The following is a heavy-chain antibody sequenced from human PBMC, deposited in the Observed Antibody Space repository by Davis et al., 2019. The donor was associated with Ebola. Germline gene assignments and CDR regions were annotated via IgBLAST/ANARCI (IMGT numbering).Heavy chain of an antibody. D-gene: IGHD2-15*01. V-gene: IGHV5-10-1*01. CDR1: GYSFTSYW. CDR2: TDPSDSYT. Sequence: GESLKISCKGSGYSFTSYWISWVRQMPGKGLEWMGRTDPSDSYTNYSPSFQGHVTISADKSISTAYLQWSSLKASDTAMYYCAAAPYYYYGMDVWGQGTTVTVSS. J-gene: IGHJ6*02. CDR3: AAAPYYYYGMDV.